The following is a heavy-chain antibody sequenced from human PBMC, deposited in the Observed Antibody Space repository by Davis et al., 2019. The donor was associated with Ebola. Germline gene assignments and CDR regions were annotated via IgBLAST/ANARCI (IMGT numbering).Heavy chain of an antibody. Sequence: PSETLSLTCTVSGGSVSSGSYYWSWIRQPPGKGLEWIGYIYYSGSTNYNPSLKRRVTISVDTSKNQFSLKLSSVTAADTAVYYCARMKRRYCSSTSCSTTWYYYMDVWGKGTTVTVSS. CDR2: IYYSGST. D-gene: IGHD2-2*02. V-gene: IGHV4-61*01. CDR3: ARMKRRYCSSTSCSTTWYYYMDV. J-gene: IGHJ6*03. CDR1: GGSVSSGSYY.